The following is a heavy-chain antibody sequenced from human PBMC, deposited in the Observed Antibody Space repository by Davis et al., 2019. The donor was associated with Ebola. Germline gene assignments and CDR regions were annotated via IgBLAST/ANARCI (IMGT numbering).Heavy chain of an antibody. J-gene: IGHJ5*02. V-gene: IGHV1-3*01. D-gene: IGHD2-2*01. CDR1: GYTFTSYA. CDR3: ARGLIVVVPAANLYNWFDP. CDR2: INAGNGNT. Sequence: ASVKVSCKASGYTFTSYAMHWVRQAPGQRLEWMGWINAGNGNTKYSQKFQGRVTITRDTSASTAYMELSSLRSEDTAVYYCARGLIVVVPAANLYNWFDPWGQGTLVTVSS.